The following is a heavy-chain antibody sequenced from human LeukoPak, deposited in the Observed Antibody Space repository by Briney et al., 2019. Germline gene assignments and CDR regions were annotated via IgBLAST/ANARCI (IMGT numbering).Heavy chain of an antibody. J-gene: IGHJ4*02. V-gene: IGHV4-59*08. CDR2: IYNSGTT. CDR1: GGSISSYY. D-gene: IGHD2-15*01. Sequence: PSETLSLTCTVSGGSISSYYWSWIRQPPGRGLEWIGYIYNSGTTNYNPSLKSRVTMSVDTSKNQFSLKLISVTVADTAIYHCASRYCSGGSCFFDYWGQGTLVTVSS. CDR3: ASRYCSGGSCFFDY.